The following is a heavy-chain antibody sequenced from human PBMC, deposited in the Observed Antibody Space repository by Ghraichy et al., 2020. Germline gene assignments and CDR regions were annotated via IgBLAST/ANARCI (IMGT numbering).Heavy chain of an antibody. Sequence: GGSLRLSCAASGFTFSSYAMSWVRQAPGKGLEWVSAISGSGGSTYYADSVKGRFTISRDNSKNTLYLQMNSLRDEDTAVYYCARVISPMSFDIWGQGTMVTVSS. CDR2: ISGSGGST. V-gene: IGHV3-23*01. CDR1: GFTFSSYA. J-gene: IGHJ3*02. CDR3: ARVISPMSFDI. D-gene: IGHD3-22*01.